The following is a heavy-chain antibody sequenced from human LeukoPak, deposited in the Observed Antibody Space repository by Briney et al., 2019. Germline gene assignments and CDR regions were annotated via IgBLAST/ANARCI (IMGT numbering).Heavy chain of an antibody. Sequence: ASVKVSCKASGYTFTGYYMHWVRQAPGQGREWMGWINPNSGGTNYAQKFQGRVTMPRHTSIRTAYMQLSRLRSDDTAVYYCARDRTRTGYSSGWYHDYWGQGTLVTVSS. V-gene: IGHV1-2*02. CDR1: GYTFTGYY. CDR3: ARDRTRTGYSSGWYHDY. CDR2: INPNSGGT. J-gene: IGHJ4*02. D-gene: IGHD6-19*01.